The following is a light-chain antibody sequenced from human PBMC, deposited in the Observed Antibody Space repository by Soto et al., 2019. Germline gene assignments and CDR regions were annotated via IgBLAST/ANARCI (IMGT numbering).Light chain of an antibody. CDR1: KIGTKG. J-gene: IGLJ2*01. Sequence: SYELTQSPSVSVAPGQTATLTCGGDKIGTKGVHWYQQKPGQAPVVVVYDDSDRPSGIPERFSGSGSGNTATLTITRVEAGDEADYYCQVWDRTATVVFGGGTKLTVL. V-gene: IGLV3-21*02. CDR2: DDS. CDR3: QVWDRTATVV.